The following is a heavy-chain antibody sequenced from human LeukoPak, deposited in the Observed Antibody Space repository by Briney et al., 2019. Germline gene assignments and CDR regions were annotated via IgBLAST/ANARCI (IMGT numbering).Heavy chain of an antibody. D-gene: IGHD1-26*01. Sequence: GGSLRLSCAGSGFPFINYNMNWVRQVPGRGLEWLSFSSLGSTTVYYADSVKGRFTISRDDARNSLFLHMTSLRAEDTAVYYCVRAREMDVWGKGTTVTVSS. V-gene: IGHV3-48*04. J-gene: IGHJ6*04. CDR3: VRAREMDV. CDR2: SSLGSTTV. CDR1: GFPFINYN.